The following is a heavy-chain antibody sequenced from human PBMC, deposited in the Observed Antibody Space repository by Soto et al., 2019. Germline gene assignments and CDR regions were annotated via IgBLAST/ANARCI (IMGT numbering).Heavy chain of an antibody. V-gene: IGHV4-4*02. J-gene: IGHJ4*02. D-gene: IGHD4-17*01. CDR1: GGSISSSNW. CDR2: IYHSGRT. Sequence: PSETLSLTCAVSGGSISSSNWWTWVRQPPGKGLEWIGEIYHSGRTYYNPSLNSRVTISADTSNNQFSLKLTSVTAADTAIYYCARRSDFGNFDYWGQGTLVTVSS. CDR3: ARRSDFGNFDY.